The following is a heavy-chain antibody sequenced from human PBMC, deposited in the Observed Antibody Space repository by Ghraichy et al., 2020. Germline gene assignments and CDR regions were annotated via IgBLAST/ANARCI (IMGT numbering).Heavy chain of an antibody. D-gene: IGHD3-22*01. J-gene: IGHJ3*02. CDR2: IYSGGST. Sequence: GGSLRLSCAASGFTVSSNYMSWVRQAPGKGLEWVSVIYSGGSTYYADSVKGRFTISRDNSKNTLYLQMNSLRAEDTAVYYCARDRLWVWGYYDSSGPEAREAPAGAADAFDIWGQGTMVTVSS. CDR1: GFTVSSNY. CDR3: ARDRLWVWGYYDSSGPEAREAPAGAADAFDI. V-gene: IGHV3-53*01.